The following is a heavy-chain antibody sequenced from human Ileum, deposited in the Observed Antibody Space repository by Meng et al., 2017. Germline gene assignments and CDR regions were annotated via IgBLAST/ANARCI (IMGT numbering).Heavy chain of an antibody. Sequence: VQLQESGPGLVKSSQTLSLTCTAPGGSISSGDYYWSWIRQPPGKGLEWIGYIFDTGPPSYSPPLRSRLSISMDTSKNQFSLRLTSVSAADTAVYYCAASLDGNRFDPWGQGTLVTVSS. CDR2: IFDTGPP. CDR3: AASLDGNRFDP. CDR1: GGSISSGDYY. D-gene: IGHD1-26*01. J-gene: IGHJ5*02. V-gene: IGHV4-30-4*01.